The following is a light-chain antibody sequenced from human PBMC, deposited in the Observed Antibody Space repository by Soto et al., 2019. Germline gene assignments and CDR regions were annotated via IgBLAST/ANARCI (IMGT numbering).Light chain of an antibody. Sequence: EIVLTQSPGTLSLSPGEIATLSCRASQSVSSSYLAWYQQKPGQAPRLLLYGASSTATRIPDRFSGSGSGTDFTLTISRLEPEDFEVYYGQQYGSSPPVTFGQGTKVEIK. J-gene: IGKJ1*01. CDR1: QSVSSSY. CDR3: QQYGSSPPVT. V-gene: IGKV3-20*01. CDR2: GAS.